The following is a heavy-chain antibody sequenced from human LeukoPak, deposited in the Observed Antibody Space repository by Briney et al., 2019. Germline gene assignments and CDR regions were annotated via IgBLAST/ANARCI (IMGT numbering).Heavy chain of an antibody. CDR3: ARGGGSGGYHTHLDS. Sequence: GGSLRLSCISTGFTFNRYGMHWARQAPGKGLEWVAVISYDGENKYYVDSVKGRFTISRDNSKNMLFLQMNSLGTEDSAVYYCARGGGSGGYHTHLDSWGQGTLVTVSS. D-gene: IGHD3-3*01. CDR2: ISYDGENK. CDR1: GFTFNRYG. J-gene: IGHJ4*02. V-gene: IGHV3-30*03.